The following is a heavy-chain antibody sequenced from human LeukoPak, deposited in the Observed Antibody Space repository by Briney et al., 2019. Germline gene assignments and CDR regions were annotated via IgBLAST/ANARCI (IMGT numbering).Heavy chain of an antibody. CDR2: IYYSGTT. CDR3: ARATTSCYGFCYYYGMDV. V-gene: IGHV4-39*07. J-gene: IGHJ6*02. D-gene: IGHD2-2*01. Sequence: SETLSLTCTVSGDSISSSNYYWDWIRQPPGKGLEWIGSIYYSGTTDYNPSLKSRVTISVDTSKSQFSLKLSSVTAADTAVYYCARATTSCYGFCYYYGMDVWGQGTTVTVSS. CDR1: GDSISSSNYY.